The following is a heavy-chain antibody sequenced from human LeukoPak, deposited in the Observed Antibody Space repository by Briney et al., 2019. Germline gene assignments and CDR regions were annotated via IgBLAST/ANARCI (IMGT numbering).Heavy chain of an antibody. Sequence: ASVNVSCKASGYTFTSYGISWVRQAPGQGLEWMGWISAYNGNTNYAQKLQGRVTMTTDTSTSTAYMELRSLRSDDTAVYYCARGSEYQLLSSFYFDYWGQGILVTVSS. CDR1: GYTFTSYG. J-gene: IGHJ4*02. D-gene: IGHD2-2*01. CDR3: ARGSEYQLLSSFYFDY. V-gene: IGHV1-18*04. CDR2: ISAYNGNT.